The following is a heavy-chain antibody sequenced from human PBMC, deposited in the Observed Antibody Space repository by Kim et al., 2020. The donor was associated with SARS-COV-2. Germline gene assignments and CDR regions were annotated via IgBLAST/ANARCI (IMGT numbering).Heavy chain of an antibody. D-gene: IGHD1-26*01. CDR3: ARGDDSGLFYYHFDL. Sequence: ADSVKGRFNISRDNAKKSLYLQMNSLRAEDTAIYYCARGDDSGLFYYHFDLWGQGTLVNVSP. V-gene: IGHV3-48*03. J-gene: IGHJ4*02.